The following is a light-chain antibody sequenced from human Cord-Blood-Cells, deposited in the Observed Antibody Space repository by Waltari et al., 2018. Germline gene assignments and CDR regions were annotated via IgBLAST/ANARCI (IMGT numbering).Light chain of an antibody. J-gene: IGLJ1*01. Sequence: QSALTQPASVSGSPGQSITISCTGTSSDVGGYNYVSWYQQQPGKAPKLMIYDVSNRPSGVSNRVSGSKSGNTASLTISGLQAEDEADYYGSSHTSSSTFYVFGTGTKVTVL. CDR2: DVS. CDR1: SSDVGGYNY. V-gene: IGLV2-14*01. CDR3: SSHTSSSTFYV.